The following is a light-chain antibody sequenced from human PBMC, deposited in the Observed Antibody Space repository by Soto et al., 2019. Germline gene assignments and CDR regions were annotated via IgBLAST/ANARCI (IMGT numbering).Light chain of an antibody. CDR2: GAS. V-gene: IGKV3D-15*01. Sequence: EILMTQSPATPSVSQGERATLSCRASQSVSSNLAWYQQKPGQAPRLLISGASSRATGIPDRFSGSVSATDFTLTSSSLQPEDFATYYCQQHNTYPITFGQGTRLEIK. J-gene: IGKJ5*01. CDR3: QQHNTYPIT. CDR1: QSVSSN.